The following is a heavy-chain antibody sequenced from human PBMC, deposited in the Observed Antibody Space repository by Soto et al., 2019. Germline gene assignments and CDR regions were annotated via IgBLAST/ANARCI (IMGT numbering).Heavy chain of an antibody. CDR3: AKDDALGYCSSTSCYAPDYYYYGMDV. D-gene: IGHD2-2*01. V-gene: IGHV3-23*01. Sequence: GGSLRLSCAASGFTFSSYAMSRVRQAPGKGLEWVSAISGSGGSTYYADSVKGRFTISRDNSKNTLYLQMNSLRAEDTAVYYCAKDDALGYCSSTSCYAPDYYYYGMDVWGQGTTVTVSS. CDR2: ISGSGGST. CDR1: GFTFSSYA. J-gene: IGHJ6*02.